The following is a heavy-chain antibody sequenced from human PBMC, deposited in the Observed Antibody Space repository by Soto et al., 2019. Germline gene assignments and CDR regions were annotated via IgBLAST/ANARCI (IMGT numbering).Heavy chain of an antibody. CDR1: GGSISPYY. CDR2: IYYSGST. CDR3: ARESAGSGKNNWFDP. D-gene: IGHD3-10*01. Sequence: QLQLRESGPGLVKPSETLSLTCTVSGGSISPYYWSWVRQPPGKGLGWLGWIYYSGSTYYNPSLKSRITMSVDASSNQLLLQLNSVTAADTAVYYCARESAGSGKNNWFDPWGQGTLVTVSS. V-gene: IGHV4-59*01. J-gene: IGHJ5*02.